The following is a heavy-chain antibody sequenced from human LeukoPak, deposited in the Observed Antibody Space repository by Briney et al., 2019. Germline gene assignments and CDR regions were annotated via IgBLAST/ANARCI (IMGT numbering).Heavy chain of an antibody. CDR1: GYTFTGYY. D-gene: IGHD2-2*01. V-gene: IGHV1-2*02. CDR2: INLNSGGT. CDR3: AREGIVVVPAATPRWFDP. Sequence: ASVKVSCKASGYTFTGYYMHWVRQAPGQGLEWMGWINLNSGGTNYAQKFQGRVTMTRDTSISTVYMELSMLRSDDTAVYYCAREGIVVVPAATPRWFDPWGQGTLVTVSS. J-gene: IGHJ5*02.